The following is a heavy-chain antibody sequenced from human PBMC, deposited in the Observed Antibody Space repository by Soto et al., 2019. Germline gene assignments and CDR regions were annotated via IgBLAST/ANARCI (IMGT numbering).Heavy chain of an antibody. CDR1: GGTFSSYA. D-gene: IGHD1-1*01. CDR3: ARSSLEPHGYYYYGMDV. CDR2: IIPIFGTA. Sequence: GASVNVSCKASGGTFSSYAISWLRQAPGQGLEWMGGIIPIFGTANYAQKFQGRVTITADESTSTAYMELSSLRSEDTAVYYCARSSLEPHGYYYYGMDVWGQGTTVTVSS. V-gene: IGHV1-69*13. J-gene: IGHJ6*02.